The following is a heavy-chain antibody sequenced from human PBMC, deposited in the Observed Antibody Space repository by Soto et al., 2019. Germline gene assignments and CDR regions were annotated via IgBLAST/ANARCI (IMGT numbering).Heavy chain of an antibody. CDR3: ARGGTYYDILTGYYTFDY. V-gene: IGHV1-18*04. D-gene: IGHD3-9*01. J-gene: IGHJ4*02. CDR1: GYTFTGYY. Sequence: ASVKVSCKASGYTFTGYYMHWVRQAPGQGLEWMGWISANNGNTNYAQKLQGRVTMTTDTSTSTAYMELRSLRSDDTAVYYCARGGTYYDILTGYYTFDYWGKGTLVTVSS. CDR2: ISANNGNT.